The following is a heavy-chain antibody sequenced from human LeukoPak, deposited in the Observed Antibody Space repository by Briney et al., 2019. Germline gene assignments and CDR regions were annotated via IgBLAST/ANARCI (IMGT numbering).Heavy chain of an antibody. D-gene: IGHD3-10*01. Sequence: EASVKVSCKVSGYTLTELSMHWVRQAPGKGLEWMGGFDPEDGETIYAQKFQGRVAMTEDTSTDTAYMELSSLRSEDTAVYYCATWAYYYGSGPRGYYFDYWGQGTLVTVSS. J-gene: IGHJ4*02. CDR3: ATWAYYYGSGPRGYYFDY. CDR1: GYTLTELS. CDR2: FDPEDGET. V-gene: IGHV1-24*01.